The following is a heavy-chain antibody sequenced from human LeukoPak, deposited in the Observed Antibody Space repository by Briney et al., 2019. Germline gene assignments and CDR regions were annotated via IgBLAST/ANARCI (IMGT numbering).Heavy chain of an antibody. D-gene: IGHD2-2*01. V-gene: IGHV4-34*01. J-gene: IGHJ6*03. CDR1: GGSFSSHY. CDR3: ARVTQGRYCSSTSCHRRYYYYMDV. Sequence: PSETLSLTCTVSGGSFSSHYWSWIRQPPGKGLEWIGEINHSGSTNYNPSLKSRVTISVDTSKNQFSLKLSSVTAADTAVYYCARVTQGRYCSSTSCHRRYYYYMDVWGKGTTVTVSS. CDR2: INHSGST.